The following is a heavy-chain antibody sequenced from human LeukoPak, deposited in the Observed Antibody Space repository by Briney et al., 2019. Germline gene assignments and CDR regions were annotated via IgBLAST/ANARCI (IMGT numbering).Heavy chain of an antibody. D-gene: IGHD2-15*01. V-gene: IGHV4-34*01. Sequence: PSETLSLTCAVYGGSFSNYYWSWIRQPPGKGLEWIGEINHSGSTNYNPSLKSRVTISVDTSKKQFSLKLSSVTAADTTLYYCASQGYCSGGRCYEGPWDQGTLVTVSS. J-gene: IGHJ5*02. CDR1: GGSFSNYY. CDR3: ASQGYCSGGRCYEGP. CDR2: INHSGST.